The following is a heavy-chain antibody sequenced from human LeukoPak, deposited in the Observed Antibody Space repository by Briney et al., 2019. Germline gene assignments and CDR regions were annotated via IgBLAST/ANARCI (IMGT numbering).Heavy chain of an antibody. CDR1: GFTFDDYA. CDR3: AKSPTGLYDFGGFDP. Sequence: GRSLRLSCAASGFTFDDYAMHWVRQAPGKGLEWVSGISWNSGSIGYADSVKGRFTISRDNAKNSLYLQMNSLRAEDMALYYCAKSPTGLYDFGGFDPWGQGTLVTVSS. D-gene: IGHD3-3*01. CDR2: ISWNSGSI. J-gene: IGHJ5*02. V-gene: IGHV3-9*03.